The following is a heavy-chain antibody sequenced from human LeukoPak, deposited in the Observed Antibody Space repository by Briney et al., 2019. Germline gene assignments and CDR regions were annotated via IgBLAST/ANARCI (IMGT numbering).Heavy chain of an antibody. CDR1: GGSISSGDYY. CDR3: ARDRRGSYYVGYFDL. CDR2: IYYSGST. Sequence: PSQTLSLTCTVSGGSISSGDYYWSWIRQPPGKGLEWIGYIYYSGSTYYNPSLKSRVTISVDTSKNQFSLKLSSVTAADTAVYYCARDRRGSYYVGYFDLWGCGTLVTVSS. V-gene: IGHV4-30-4*01. D-gene: IGHD1-26*01. J-gene: IGHJ2*01.